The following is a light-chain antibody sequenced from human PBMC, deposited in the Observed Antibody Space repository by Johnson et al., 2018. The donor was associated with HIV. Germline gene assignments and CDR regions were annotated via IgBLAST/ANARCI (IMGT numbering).Light chain of an antibody. CDR3: GTWDSSWGV. Sequence: QSVLTQPPSVSAAPGQKVTISCSGSSSNIGNNYVSWYQQLPGTAPKLLIYENNKRPSGIPDRFSGSKSGTSATLGITGLQTGDEADYYCGTWDSSWGVFGTGSKVTF. V-gene: IGLV1-51*02. J-gene: IGLJ1*01. CDR2: ENN. CDR1: SSNIGNNY.